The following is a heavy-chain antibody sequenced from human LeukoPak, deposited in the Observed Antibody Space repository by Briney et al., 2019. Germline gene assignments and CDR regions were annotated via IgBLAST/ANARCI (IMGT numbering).Heavy chain of an antibody. D-gene: IGHD3-22*01. CDR1: GGSISSYY. V-gene: IGHV4-4*07. J-gene: IGHJ4*02. CDR2: IYTSGST. CDR3: ARDVKYDSSGYYYFDY. Sequence: SETLSLTCTVSGGSISSYYWSWIRQPAGKVLEWIGRIYTSGSTNYNPSLKSRVTMSVDTSKNQFSLKLSSVTAADTAVYYCARDVKYDSSGYYYFDYWGQGTLVTVSS.